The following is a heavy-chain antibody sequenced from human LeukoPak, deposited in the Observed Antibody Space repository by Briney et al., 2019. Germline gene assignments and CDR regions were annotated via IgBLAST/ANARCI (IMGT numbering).Heavy chain of an antibody. CDR3: AKQGHYYDSTGYFDY. D-gene: IGHD3-22*01. CDR2: ISGSSGGT. V-gene: IGHV3-23*01. CDR1: GFSFSSYG. J-gene: IGHJ4*02. Sequence: GGSLRLSCAASGFSFSSYGMSWVRQAPGKGLEWVSGISGSSGGTYYADSVKGRFTISRDNSKNTLYLQINSLRAEDTAVYYCAKQGHYYDSTGYFDYWGQGTLVTVSS.